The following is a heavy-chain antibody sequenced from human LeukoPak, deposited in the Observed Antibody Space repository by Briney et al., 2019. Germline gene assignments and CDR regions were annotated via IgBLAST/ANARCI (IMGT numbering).Heavy chain of an antibody. D-gene: IGHD3-22*01. V-gene: IGHV3-43*02. Sequence: PGGSLRLSCAASGFTFGDYAMHWVRQATGKGLEWVSLISGDGGSTYYADSVKGRFTISRDNSKNSLYLQMNSLRTEDTALYYCAKDNTAMVNYYDSSGYDYWGQGTLVTVSS. CDR1: GFTFGDYA. CDR3: AKDNTAMVNYYDSSGYDY. J-gene: IGHJ4*02. CDR2: ISGDGGST.